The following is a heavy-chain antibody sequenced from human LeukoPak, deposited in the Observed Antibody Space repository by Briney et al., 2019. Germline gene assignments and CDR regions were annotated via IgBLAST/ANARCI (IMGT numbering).Heavy chain of an antibody. CDR2: ISSSSSYI. Sequence: GGSLRLSCAASGFTFSSYSMNWVRQAPGKGLEWVSSISSSSSYIYYADSVKGRFTISRDNAKNSLYLQMNSLRAEDTAVYYCARYFCSGGSCYIYYYYGMDVWGQGTTVTVCS. V-gene: IGHV3-21*01. D-gene: IGHD2-15*01. J-gene: IGHJ6*02. CDR1: GFTFSSYS. CDR3: ARYFCSGGSCYIYYYYGMDV.